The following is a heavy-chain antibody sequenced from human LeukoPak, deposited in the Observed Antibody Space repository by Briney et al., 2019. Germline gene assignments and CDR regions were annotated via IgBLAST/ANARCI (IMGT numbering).Heavy chain of an antibody. D-gene: IGHD4-17*01. Sequence: DRSLRLSCAASGFTFHDYAMHWVRQAPGKGLEWVSGLSWNAANIGYAESVRGRFTISRDNAGNSLYLQMNSLRPEDTALYYCAKALGSTVTTRTYFDYWGQGTLVTVSS. V-gene: IGHV3-9*01. J-gene: IGHJ4*02. CDR3: AKALGSTVTTRTYFDY. CDR1: GFTFHDYA. CDR2: LSWNAANI.